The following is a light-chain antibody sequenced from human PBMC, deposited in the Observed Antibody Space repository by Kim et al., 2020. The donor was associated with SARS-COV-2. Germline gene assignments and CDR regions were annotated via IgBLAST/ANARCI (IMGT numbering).Light chain of an antibody. Sequence: DIQMTQSPSSLSASVGDRVTITCQASQDIRNYLSWYQQKPGTAPKVLIYDASNLETGVPSRFSGSGSGRDFTFTIANLQPEDIATYYCQHHANLQITFVQGTRLEIK. J-gene: IGKJ5*01. CDR3: QHHANLQIT. CDR1: QDIRNY. CDR2: DAS. V-gene: IGKV1-33*01.